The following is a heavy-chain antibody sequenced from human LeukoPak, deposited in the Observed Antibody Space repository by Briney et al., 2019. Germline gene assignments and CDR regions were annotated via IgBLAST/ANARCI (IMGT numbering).Heavy chain of an antibody. J-gene: IGHJ3*02. V-gene: IGHV4-4*02. CDR1: GGSISSSNW. Sequence: SETLSLTCAVSGGSISSSNWWSWVRQPPGKGLEWIGEIYHSGSTNYNPSLESRVTISVDKSKNQFSLKLSSVTAADTAVYYCARAMVGAMGIDAFDIWGQGTMVTVSS. CDR3: ARAMVGAMGIDAFDI. CDR2: IYHSGST. D-gene: IGHD1-26*01.